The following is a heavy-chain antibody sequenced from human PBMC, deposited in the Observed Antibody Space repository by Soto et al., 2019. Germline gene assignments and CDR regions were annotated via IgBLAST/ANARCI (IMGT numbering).Heavy chain of an antibody. CDR1: GFTFSSYA. CDR3: AKDRNDPSSGWNLFDY. CDR2: ISGSGGST. J-gene: IGHJ4*02. V-gene: IGHV3-23*01. Sequence: GGSLRLSCAASGFTFSSYAMSWVRQAPGKGLEWVSAISGSGGSTYYADSVKGRFTISRDNSKNTLYLQMNSLRAEDTAVYYCAKDRNDPSSGWNLFDYWGQGTLVTVSS. D-gene: IGHD6-19*01.